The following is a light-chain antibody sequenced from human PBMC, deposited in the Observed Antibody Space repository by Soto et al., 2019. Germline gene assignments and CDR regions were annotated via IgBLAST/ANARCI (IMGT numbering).Light chain of an antibody. Sequence: EIVLTQSPGTLSLSPGERATLSCRASQSVSSSYLAWYQQKPGQAPRLLIYRASSRATGIPDRFSASGSGTDFTLTISRLEPEDFAVYYCQQYGSSPPITFGQGTRLEIK. J-gene: IGKJ5*01. CDR2: RAS. CDR3: QQYGSSPPIT. V-gene: IGKV3-20*01. CDR1: QSVSSSY.